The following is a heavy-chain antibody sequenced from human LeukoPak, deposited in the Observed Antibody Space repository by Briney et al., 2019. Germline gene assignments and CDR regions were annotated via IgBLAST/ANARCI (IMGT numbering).Heavy chain of an antibody. CDR2: ISSSSSYI. V-gene: IGHV3-21*01. CDR1: GFTFSNAW. CDR3: ARDRYYDFWSGSNDAFDI. J-gene: IGHJ3*02. D-gene: IGHD3-3*01. Sequence: GGSLRLSCAASGFTFSNAWMSWVRQAPGKGLEWVSSISSSSSYIYYADSVKGRFTISRDNAKNSLYLQMNSLRAEDTAVYYCARDRYYDFWSGSNDAFDIWGQGTMVAVSS.